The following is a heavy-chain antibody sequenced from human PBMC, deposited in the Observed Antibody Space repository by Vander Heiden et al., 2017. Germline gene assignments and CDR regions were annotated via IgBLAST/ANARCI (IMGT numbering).Heavy chain of an antibody. CDR2: IYTSGST. CDR3: ARDLGDYWPEYFDY. D-gene: IGHD4-17*01. J-gene: IGHJ4*02. CDR1: GGSISSYY. V-gene: IGHV4-4*07. Sequence: QVQLQESVPGLVKPSATLSLTCTVSGGSISSYYWSWIRQPAGKGLEWIGRIYTSGSTNYNPSLKSRVTMSVDTSKNQFSLKLSSVTAADTAVYYCARDLGDYWPEYFDYWGQGTLVTVSS.